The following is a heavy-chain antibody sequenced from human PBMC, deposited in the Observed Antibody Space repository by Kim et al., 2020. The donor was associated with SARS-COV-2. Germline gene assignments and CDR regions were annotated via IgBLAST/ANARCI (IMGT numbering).Heavy chain of an antibody. J-gene: IGHJ4*02. D-gene: IGHD3-16*01. CDR3: AKDLGSTYTK. Sequence: GGSLRLSCAASGFTFSSYAMSWVRQAPGKGLEWVSVIYSGGSSTYYADSVKGRFTISRDNSKNTLYLQMNSLRAEDTAVYYCAKDLGSTYTKWGQGTLVTVSS. CDR1: GFTFSSYA. V-gene: IGHV3-23*03. CDR2: IYSGGSST.